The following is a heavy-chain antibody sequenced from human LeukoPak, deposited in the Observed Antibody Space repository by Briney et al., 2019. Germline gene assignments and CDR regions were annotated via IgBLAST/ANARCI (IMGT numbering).Heavy chain of an antibody. CDR2: ISGSGGST. V-gene: IGHV3-23*01. D-gene: IGHD4-23*01. CDR3: AKALRAYGGNSPYYYYAMDV. CDR1: GFTFSSYA. Sequence: GGSLRLSCAASGFTFSSYAMSWVRQAPGKGLEWVSAISGSGGSTYFADSVKGRFTISRDNSKNTLYLQMNSLRAEDTAAYYCAKALRAYGGNSPYYYYAMDVWGQGTTVTVSS. J-gene: IGHJ6*02.